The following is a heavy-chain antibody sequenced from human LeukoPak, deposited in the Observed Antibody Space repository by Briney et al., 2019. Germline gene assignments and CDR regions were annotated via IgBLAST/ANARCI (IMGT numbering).Heavy chain of an antibody. Sequence: ASVKVSCKASGYTFTTYDINWVRQATEQGLEWMGWMHTHSGNTGFAQNFQGRPSMTRNTSIDTAYMELRSLRVEDTAVYYCVRGVRSDTSERKFDCWGQGTLVTVSS. V-gene: IGHV1-8*01. J-gene: IGHJ4*02. CDR2: MHTHSGNT. CDR3: VRGVRSDTSERKFDC. D-gene: IGHD2-2*01. CDR1: GYTFTTYD.